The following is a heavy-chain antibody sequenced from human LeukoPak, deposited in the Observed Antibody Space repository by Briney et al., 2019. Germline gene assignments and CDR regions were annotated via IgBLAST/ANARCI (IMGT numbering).Heavy chain of an antibody. CDR1: GGSINNYY. V-gene: IGHV4-59*01. D-gene: IGHD6-19*01. CDR2: VFYTGYT. J-gene: IGHJ6*03. Sequence: PSETLSLTCTVSGGSINNYYWSWVRQPPGKGLEWIGYVFYTGYTHYNPSLKSRVTISVDTSKNQFSLKLTSVTAADTAVYYCARETTIRGGVPVAGPQSRIYYMDLWGKGTTVTISS. CDR3: ARETTIRGGVPVAGPQSRIYYMDL.